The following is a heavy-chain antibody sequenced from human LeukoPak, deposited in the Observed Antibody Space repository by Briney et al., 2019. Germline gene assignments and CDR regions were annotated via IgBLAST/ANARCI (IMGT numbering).Heavy chain of an antibody. J-gene: IGHJ4*02. CDR3: ARGRYYDSSGYYYNFDY. Sequence: SETLSLTCTVSGGSISSGGYYWSWIRQHPGKGLEWIGYIYYSGSTYYNTSLKSRVTISVDTSKNQFSLKLSSVTAADTAVYYCARGRYYDSSGYYYNFDYWGQGTLVTVSS. CDR2: IYYSGST. D-gene: IGHD3-22*01. V-gene: IGHV4-31*03. CDR1: GGSISSGGYY.